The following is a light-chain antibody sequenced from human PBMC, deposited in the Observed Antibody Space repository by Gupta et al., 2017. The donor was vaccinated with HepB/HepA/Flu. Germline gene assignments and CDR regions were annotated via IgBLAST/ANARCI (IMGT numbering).Light chain of an antibody. J-gene: IGKJ3*01. CDR1: QSVSSSY. CDR3: LQDTNSPRT. V-gene: IGKV3-20*01. CDR2: GAS. Sequence: EIVLTQSPGTLSLSPGERATISCRASQSVSSSYLAWYQQKPGQAPRLLIYGASSRATGIPDRFSGSGSGTDFTLTISRLEPEDFAVYYCLQDTNSPRTFGHGTNVDIK.